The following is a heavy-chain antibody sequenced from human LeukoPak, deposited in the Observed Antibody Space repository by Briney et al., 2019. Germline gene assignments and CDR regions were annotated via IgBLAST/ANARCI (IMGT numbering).Heavy chain of an antibody. J-gene: IGHJ4*02. CDR1: GYTFTGYY. V-gene: IGHV1-69*05. D-gene: IGHD3-9*01. Sequence: ASVKVSCKASGYTFTGYYMHWVRQAPGQGLEWMGGIIPIFGTANYAQKFQGRVTITTDESTSTAYMELSSLRSEDTAVYYRARGVDILTGLNPSDGERWGQGTLVTVSS. CDR2: IIPIFGTA. CDR3: ARGVDILTGLNPSDGER.